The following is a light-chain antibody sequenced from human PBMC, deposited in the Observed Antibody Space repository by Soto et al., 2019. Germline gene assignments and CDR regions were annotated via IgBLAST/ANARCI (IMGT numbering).Light chain of an antibody. J-gene: IGLJ2*01. CDR3: ESYDSSQRGVV. CDR2: GNT. CDR1: SSNIGAGYD. Sequence: QSVLTQPPSVSRAPGQRVTISCTGSSSNIGAGYDVQWYQQLPGTAPKILIFGNTNRPSGVPDRFSGSKSGTSDSLAITGLQAVDEADDYGESYDSSQRGVVIRGGTKLTGL. V-gene: IGLV1-40*01.